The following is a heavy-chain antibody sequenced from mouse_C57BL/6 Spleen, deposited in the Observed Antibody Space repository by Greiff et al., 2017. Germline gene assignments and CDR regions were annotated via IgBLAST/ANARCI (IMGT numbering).Heavy chain of an antibody. Sequence: EVQLQQSGPGLVKPSQSLSLTCSVTGYSITSGYYWNWIRQFPGNKLEWMGYISYDGSNNYNPSLKNRISITRATSKNQFFLKLNSVTTEDTATYYCARGGIYDGYYWGEGTTLTVSS. D-gene: IGHD2-3*01. CDR2: ISYDGSN. V-gene: IGHV3-6*01. CDR3: ARGGIYDGYY. CDR1: GYSITSGYY. J-gene: IGHJ2*01.